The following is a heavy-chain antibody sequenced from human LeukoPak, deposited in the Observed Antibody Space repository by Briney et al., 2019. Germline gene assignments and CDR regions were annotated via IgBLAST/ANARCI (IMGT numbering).Heavy chain of an antibody. D-gene: IGHD4-17*01. V-gene: IGHV3-53*01. J-gene: IGHJ4*02. CDR1: GFIVNTNY. CDR2: IYADGNT. Sequence: GGSLRLSCAASGFIVNTNYMTLVRQAPGRGLEWVSFIYADGNTYYADSVKGRFTISRDISKNAVYLQMNSLRAEDTAVYYCARDSYGDANFDSWGQGTLVTVSS. CDR3: ARDSYGDANFDS.